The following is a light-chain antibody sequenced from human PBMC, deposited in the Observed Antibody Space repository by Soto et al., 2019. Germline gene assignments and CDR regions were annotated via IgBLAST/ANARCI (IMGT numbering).Light chain of an antibody. CDR1: HSVSSSY. V-gene: IGKV3-20*01. J-gene: IGKJ5*01. Sequence: EIVLTQSPGTLCLSPGERATLSCRASHSVSSSYLAWYQQKPGQAPRLLIYGASNRATGIPDRFSGSGSGTDFTLTISRLEPEDFAVYYCQQYGSSPPITFGQGTRLEIK. CDR3: QQYGSSPPIT. CDR2: GAS.